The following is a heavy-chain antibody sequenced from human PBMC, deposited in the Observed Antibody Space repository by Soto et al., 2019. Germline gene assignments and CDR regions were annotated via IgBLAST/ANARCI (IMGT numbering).Heavy chain of an antibody. CDR3: TREAIVVIPAAQPSHFDS. CDR1: GYNFIKYG. Sequence: QVQLVQSGAEVKQPGASVKVSCKGLGYNFIKYGINWVRQAPGQSLEWMGWISPYSGYTHSAQKFQGRLTLTTDTAATTAYMELRSLRSADTALYYCTREAIVVIPAAQPSHFDSWGQGTLVTVSS. CDR2: ISPYSGYT. D-gene: IGHD2-2*01. J-gene: IGHJ4*02. V-gene: IGHV1-18*01.